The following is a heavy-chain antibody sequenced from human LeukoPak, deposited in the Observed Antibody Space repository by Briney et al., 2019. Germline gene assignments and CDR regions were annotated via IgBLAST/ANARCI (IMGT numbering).Heavy chain of an antibody. V-gene: IGHV3-7*01. J-gene: IGHJ3*02. CDR2: IKLDGSEK. CDR3: AKPITISGATDAFDI. D-gene: IGHD3-3*01. CDR1: GFTFNSYW. Sequence: GGSLRLSCVASGFTFNSYWMNWVRQAPGKGLEWVANIKLDGSEKYYVDSVKGRFTISRDNAKNSLYLQMNSLRAEDTAVYYCAKPITISGATDAFDIWGQGTMVTVSS.